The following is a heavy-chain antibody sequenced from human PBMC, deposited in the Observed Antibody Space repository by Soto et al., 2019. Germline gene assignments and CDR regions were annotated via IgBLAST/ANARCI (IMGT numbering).Heavy chain of an antibody. V-gene: IGHV3-74*01. Sequence: EVQLVESGGGLVQPGGSLRLSCAASGFTFSSYWMHWVRQAPGKGLVWVSRINSDGSTTSYADSVKGRFTISRDNAKNTLYLQMNSLRAEDTVVYHCARDWLGGSGSYYEDWGQGTLVTVSS. J-gene: IGHJ4*02. CDR1: GFTFSSYW. CDR2: INSDGSTT. D-gene: IGHD3-10*01. CDR3: ARDWLGGSGSYYED.